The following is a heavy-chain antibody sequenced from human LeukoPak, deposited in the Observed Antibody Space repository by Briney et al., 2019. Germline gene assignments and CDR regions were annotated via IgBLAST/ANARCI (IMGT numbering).Heavy chain of an antibody. D-gene: IGHD2/OR15-2a*01. CDR2: IYYNGST. CDR1: GGSINNYY. CDR3: AIHVLGSTTRLGP. Sequence: SETLSLTCTVSGGSINNYYWSWIRQPPGKGLEWIGYIYYNGSTNYNSSFKSRVTISVDTSKNQFSLRLSSVTAADTAVYYCAIHVLGSTTRLGPWGQGTLVTFSS. J-gene: IGHJ5*02. V-gene: IGHV4-59*01.